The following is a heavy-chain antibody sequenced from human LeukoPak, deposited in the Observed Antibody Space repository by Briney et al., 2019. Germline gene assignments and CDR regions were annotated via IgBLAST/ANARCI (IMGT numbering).Heavy chain of an antibody. CDR3: ARRRGYDYVCWCNRGDYYSSDV. Sequence: SETLSLTRAVYGASSSSYYWSSVRQPPGKGLEWIGEINHSGSTNYNPSLKSRVTISVDTSKNQFSLKLNSVTAADTVVYYCARRRGYDYVCWCNRGDYYSSDVWGKGTTVTVSS. D-gene: IGHD3-16*02. V-gene: IGHV4-34*01. CDR2: INHSGST. J-gene: IGHJ6*03. CDR1: GASSSSYY.